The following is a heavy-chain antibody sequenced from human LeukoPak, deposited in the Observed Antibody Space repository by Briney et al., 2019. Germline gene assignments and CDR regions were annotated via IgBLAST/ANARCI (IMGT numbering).Heavy chain of an antibody. CDR3: ARDPLYYYGSGSYHWFDP. CDR2: IIPIFGTA. D-gene: IGHD3-10*01. J-gene: IGHJ5*02. Sequence: ASVKVSCKASGGTFSSYAISWVRQAPGQGLEWMGGIIPIFGTANYAQKFQGRVTITADESTSTAYMELSSLRSEDTAVYYCARDPLYYYGSGSYHWFDPWGQGTLVTVSS. CDR1: GGTFSSYA. V-gene: IGHV1-69*13.